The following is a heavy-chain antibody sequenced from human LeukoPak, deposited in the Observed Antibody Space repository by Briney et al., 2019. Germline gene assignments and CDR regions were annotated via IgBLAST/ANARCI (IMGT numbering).Heavy chain of an antibody. J-gene: IGHJ3*02. V-gene: IGHV1-69*01. Sequence: SVKVSCKASGGTFSSYAISWVRQAPGQGLEWMRGIIPIHGTTNYAQKFQGRVTITADESTNTAYVELSSLRSEDTAVYYCASGTVGYCSNTTCPYGAFDIWGQGSMVTVSS. CDR2: IIPIHGTT. D-gene: IGHD2-2*01. CDR1: GGTFSSYA. CDR3: ASGTVGYCSNTTCPYGAFDI.